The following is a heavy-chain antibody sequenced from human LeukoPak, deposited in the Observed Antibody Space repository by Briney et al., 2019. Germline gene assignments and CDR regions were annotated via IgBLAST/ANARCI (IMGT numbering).Heavy chain of an antibody. Sequence: GGSLRLSCAASGFTFSSHAMSWVRQAPGKGLEWVSATSSSGDNTYYADSVKGRFSISRDNSKNTLYLQMNSLRADDTAVYYCAKGYGGNRPLDYWGQGTLVTVSS. CDR1: GFTFSSHA. J-gene: IGHJ4*02. CDR2: TSSSGDNT. V-gene: IGHV3-23*01. CDR3: AKGYGGNRPLDY. D-gene: IGHD4-23*01.